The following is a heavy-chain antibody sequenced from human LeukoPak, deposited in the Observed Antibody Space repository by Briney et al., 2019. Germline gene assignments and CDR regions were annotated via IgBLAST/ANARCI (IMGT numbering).Heavy chain of an antibody. V-gene: IGHV4-59*01. CDR2: IYYGGST. J-gene: IGHJ3*02. CDR1: GGSISSYY. Sequence: PSETLSLTCTVSGGSISSYYWSWIRQPPGKGLEWIGYIYYGGSTNYNPSLKSRVTISVDTSKNQFSLKLSSVTAADTAVYYCARDKGYSYGYSGDAFDIWGQGTMVTVSS. D-gene: IGHD5-18*01. CDR3: ARDKGYSYGYSGDAFDI.